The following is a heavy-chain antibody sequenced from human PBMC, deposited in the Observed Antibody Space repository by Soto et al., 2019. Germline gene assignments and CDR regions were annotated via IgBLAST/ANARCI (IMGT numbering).Heavy chain of an antibody. V-gene: IGHV3-30-3*01. Sequence: QVQLVESGGGVVQPGRSLRLSCAASGFSFSISPMHWVRQAPGKGPEWVALISYDGTNKFYADSVKGRFTISRDNSKSTLHLHMHALRVDDTALYYCVRVGWGYSYGNGMDGWGQGTTVTVSS. CDR1: GFSFSISP. CDR2: ISYDGTNK. CDR3: VRVGWGYSYGNGMDG. J-gene: IGHJ6*02. D-gene: IGHD5-18*01.